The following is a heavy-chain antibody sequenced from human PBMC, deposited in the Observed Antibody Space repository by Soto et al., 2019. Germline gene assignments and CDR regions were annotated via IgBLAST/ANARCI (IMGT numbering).Heavy chain of an antibody. CDR1: GYTFTIYG. V-gene: IGHV1-18*01. D-gene: IGHD2-15*01. Sequence: QVQLVQSGGEVKKPGASVKVSCKASGYTFTIYGISWVRQAPGQGLEWMGWISAYNGDTDHAQKLQGRVTMTTDTSTSAAYMELMSLRSDDTAVYYCATVDDIVVVAADYWGQGTLVNVSS. CDR2: ISAYNGDT. CDR3: ATVDDIVVVAADY. J-gene: IGHJ4*02.